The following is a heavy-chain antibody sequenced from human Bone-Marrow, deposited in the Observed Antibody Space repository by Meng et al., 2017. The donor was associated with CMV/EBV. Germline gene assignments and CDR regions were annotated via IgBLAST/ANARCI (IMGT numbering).Heavy chain of an antibody. CDR2: IRYDGSNK. CDR1: GFTFSSYG. V-gene: IGHV3-30*02. J-gene: IGHJ3*02. D-gene: IGHD3-10*01. Sequence: GESLKISCAASGFTFSSYGMHWVRQAPGKGLEWVAFIRYDGSNKYYADSVKGRFTISRDNSKNTLYLQMNSLRSEDTAVDYCAKDSGGAFDIWGQGTMVTVSS. CDR3: AKDSGGAFDI.